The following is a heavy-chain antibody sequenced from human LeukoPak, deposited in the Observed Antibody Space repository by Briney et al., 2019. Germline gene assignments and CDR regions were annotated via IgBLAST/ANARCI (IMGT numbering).Heavy chain of an antibody. D-gene: IGHD3-9*01. Sequence: GGSLRLSCAASGFTFSRYWMHWVRQAPGKGLVWVSRIDSDGTNRDYADSVKGRFTISRDNAKNTVYLQMNSLRDEDTAVYYCEGGATGLPEYWGQGSLFTVSS. CDR3: EGGATGLPEY. CDR1: GFTFSRYW. J-gene: IGHJ4*02. CDR2: IDSDGTNR. V-gene: IGHV3-74*01.